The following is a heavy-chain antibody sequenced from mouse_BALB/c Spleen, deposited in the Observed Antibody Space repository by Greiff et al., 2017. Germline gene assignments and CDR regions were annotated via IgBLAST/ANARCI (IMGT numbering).Heavy chain of an antibody. CDR3: ARNSLITLYYFDY. CDR1: GFSLTSYG. CDR2: IWSGGST. J-gene: IGHJ2*01. Sequence: QVQLQQSGPGLVQPSQSLSITCTVSGFSLTSYGVHWVRQSPGKGLEWLGVIWSGGSTDYNAAFISRLSISKDNSKSQVFFKMNSLQADDTAIYYCARNSLITLYYFDYWGQGTTLTVSS. V-gene: IGHV2-4-1*01. D-gene: IGHD1-1*01.